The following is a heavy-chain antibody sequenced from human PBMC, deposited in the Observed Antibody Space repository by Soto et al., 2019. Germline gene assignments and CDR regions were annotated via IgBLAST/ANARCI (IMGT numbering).Heavy chain of an antibody. CDR2: IYPGDSDT. D-gene: IGHD3-9*01. Sequence: PGESLKISCKGSGYSFTSYWIGWVRQMPGKGLEWMGIIYPGDSDTRYSPSFQGQVTISADKSISTAYLQWSSLKASDTAMYYCAITISPTYYYYYYGMDVWGQGTTVTVSS. V-gene: IGHV5-51*01. CDR1: GYSFTSYW. J-gene: IGHJ6*02. CDR3: AITISPTYYYYYYGMDV.